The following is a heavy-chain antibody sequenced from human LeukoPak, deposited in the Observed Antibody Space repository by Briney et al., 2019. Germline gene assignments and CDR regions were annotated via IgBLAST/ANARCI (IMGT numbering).Heavy chain of an antibody. CDR3: ARDRVSYCSSTSCYTQYNWFDP. CDR2: IYTSGST. Sequence: SETLSLTCTVSGGSISSGSYYWSWIRLPAGKGLEWIGRIYTSGSTNYNPSLKSRVTISVDTSKNQFSLKLSSVTAADTAVYYCARDRVSYCSSTSCYTQYNWFDPWGQGTLVTVSS. D-gene: IGHD2-2*02. V-gene: IGHV4-61*02. J-gene: IGHJ5*02. CDR1: GGSISSGSYY.